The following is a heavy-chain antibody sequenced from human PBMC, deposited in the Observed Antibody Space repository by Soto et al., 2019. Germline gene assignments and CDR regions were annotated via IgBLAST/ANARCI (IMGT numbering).Heavy chain of an antibody. Sequence: GGSLRLSCAASGFTFSSYGMHWVRQAPGKGLEWVAVISYDGSNKYYAEYVKGRFTISRDNSKNTLYLQMNSLRAEDTAVYYCAKDFTRFLEWPYPRSYNWFDPWGQGTLVTVSS. CDR1: GFTFSSYG. CDR3: AKDFTRFLEWPYPRSYNWFDP. D-gene: IGHD3-3*01. J-gene: IGHJ5*02. V-gene: IGHV3-30*18. CDR2: ISYDGSNK.